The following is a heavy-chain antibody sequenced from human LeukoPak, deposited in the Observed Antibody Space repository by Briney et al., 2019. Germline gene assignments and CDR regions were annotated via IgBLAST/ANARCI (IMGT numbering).Heavy chain of an antibody. CDR3: ARYGGGYYFDY. CDR1: GFTFSSYW. D-gene: IGHD3-16*01. J-gene: IGHJ4*02. Sequence: GGSLRLSCAASGFTFSSYWMHWVRQAPGKGLVWVSRINSDGSSTSYADSVKGRFTISRDNAKNTLYLQMNSLRAEDTAVYYCARYGGGYYFDYWGQGTLVTVSS. V-gene: IGHV3-74*01. CDR2: INSDGSST.